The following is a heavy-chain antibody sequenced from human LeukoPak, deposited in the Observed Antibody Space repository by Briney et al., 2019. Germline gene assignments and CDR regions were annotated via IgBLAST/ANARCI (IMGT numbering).Heavy chain of an antibody. V-gene: IGHV3-23*01. CDR3: AKVWFGDWYYYYYMDV. CDR2: ISGSCGST. D-gene: IGHD3-10*01. Sequence: PGGSMRLSYAASGFTFSNYVMSWAHQAPGKGVERVSAISGSCGSTYYADSVKGLFTITRDNSKNTLYLQMNSLRAEDTAVYYCAKVWFGDWYYYYYMDVWGKGTTVTVSS. CDR1: GFTFSNYV. J-gene: IGHJ6*03.